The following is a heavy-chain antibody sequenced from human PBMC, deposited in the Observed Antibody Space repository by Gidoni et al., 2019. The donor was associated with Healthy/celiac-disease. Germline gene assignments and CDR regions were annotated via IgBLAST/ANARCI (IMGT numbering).Heavy chain of an antibody. V-gene: IGHV3-33*01. CDR2: IRYDGSNK. CDR1: GFTFSSYG. Sequence: QVQLVESGGGVVQPGRSLRLSCAASGFTFSSYGMHWVRQAPGTGLEWVAVIRYDGSNKYYADSVKGRFTISRDNSKNTLYLQMNSLRAEDTAVYYCARDGGSSWYRADYWGQGTLVTVSS. J-gene: IGHJ4*02. D-gene: IGHD6-13*01. CDR3: ARDGGSSWYRADY.